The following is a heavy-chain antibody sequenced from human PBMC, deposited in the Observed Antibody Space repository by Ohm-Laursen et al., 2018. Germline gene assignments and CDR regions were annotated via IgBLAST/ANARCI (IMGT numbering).Heavy chain of an antibody. D-gene: IGHD5-24*01. CDR1: GGSFSGYY. Sequence: SQTLSLICAVYGGSFSGYYWNWIRQPPGEGLEWIGEINHSRSTKYNSSFKSRVTISVDTSKNHFSLKLSSVTAPDTAVYYCVSQIVRDGYDNWGQGTLVTASS. CDR2: INHSRST. J-gene: IGHJ4*02. CDR3: VSQIVRDGYDN. V-gene: IGHV4-34*01.